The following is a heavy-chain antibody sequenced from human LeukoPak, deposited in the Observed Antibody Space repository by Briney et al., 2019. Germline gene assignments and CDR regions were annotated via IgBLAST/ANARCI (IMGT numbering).Heavy chain of an antibody. CDR2: IYHSGST. V-gene: IGHV4-38-2*02. Sequence: SETLSLTCTVSGYSISSGYYRGWIRQPPGKGLEWIGCIYHSGSTYYNPSLNSRVTTSVDTSKNQFSLKLSSVTAADTAVYYCARVPPSGVAGTGRADYWGQGTLVTVSS. J-gene: IGHJ4*02. D-gene: IGHD6-19*01. CDR1: GYSISSGYY. CDR3: ARVPPSGVAGTGRADY.